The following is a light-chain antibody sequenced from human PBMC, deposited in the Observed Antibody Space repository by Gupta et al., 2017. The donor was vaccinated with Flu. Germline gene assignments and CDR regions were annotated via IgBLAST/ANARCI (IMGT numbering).Light chain of an antibody. CDR2: DAF. Sequence: PSSLSASVADRVTITCQSSQDISKYLNRYQQKPGRAPKLLLYDAFNVETGVLSNISGSSSAGXFTFTIXSRLPEDFATYYCRQEDTLPITFGXGTRLEIK. CDR3: RQEDTLPIT. CDR1: QDISKY. J-gene: IGKJ5*01. V-gene: IGKV1-33*01.